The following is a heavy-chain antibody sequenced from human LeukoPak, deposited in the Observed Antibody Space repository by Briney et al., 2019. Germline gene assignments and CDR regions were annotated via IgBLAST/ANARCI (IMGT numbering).Heavy chain of an antibody. CDR3: ASPQRGSYFDY. CDR1: GFTVSSNY. Sequence: PGGSLRLSCAASGFTVSSNYMSWVRQAPGKGLEWVSVIYSGGSTYYADSVKGRFTISRDNAKNSLYLQMNSLRAEDTAVYYCASPQRGSYFDYWGQGTLVTVSS. D-gene: IGHD3-10*01. V-gene: IGHV3-53*01. J-gene: IGHJ4*02. CDR2: IYSGGST.